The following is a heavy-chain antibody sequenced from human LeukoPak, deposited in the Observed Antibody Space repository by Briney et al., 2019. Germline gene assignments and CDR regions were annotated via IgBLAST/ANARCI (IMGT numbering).Heavy chain of an antibody. CDR1: GFTFSDYY. CDR2: ISGGGSTI. D-gene: IGHD3-22*01. CDR3: ARDIYYYDSSGYYFPGGSDY. Sequence: GGSLRLSCAASGFTFSDYYMSWIRQAPGKGLEWVSYISGGGSTIYYADSVKGRFTISRDNAKDSLYLQMNSLRAEDTAVYYCARDIYYYDSSGYYFPGGSDYWGQGTLVTASS. V-gene: IGHV3-11*04. J-gene: IGHJ4*02.